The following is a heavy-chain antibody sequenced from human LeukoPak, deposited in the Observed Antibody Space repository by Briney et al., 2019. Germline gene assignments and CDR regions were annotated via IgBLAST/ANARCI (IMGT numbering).Heavy chain of an antibody. CDR1: GYTFTGYY. CDR3: ARPTEYYSSRGWFDP. J-gene: IGHJ5*02. CDR2: IHPNSGDT. D-gene: IGHD6-13*01. Sequence: ASVKVSCKASGYTFTGYYMHWVRQAPGQGLEWIGWIHPNSGDTNYAQNFQGRVTMTRDTSISTAYMELSRLRSDGTAVYYCARPTEYYSSRGWFDPWGQGTLVTVSS. V-gene: IGHV1-2*02.